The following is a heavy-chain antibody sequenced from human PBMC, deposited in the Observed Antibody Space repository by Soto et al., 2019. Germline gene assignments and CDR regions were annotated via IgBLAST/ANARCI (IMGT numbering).Heavy chain of an antibody. CDR3: AGGSKDSYPGSRIFDF. D-gene: IGHD3-10*01. Sequence: QPGWSLRLSCVASVFTFVSRAMSWVRQAPGEGLEWVSTITDSGGDTKYADSVRGRFTISRDNSKNTLYLQMSSLRAEDSAVYYCAGGSKDSYPGSRIFDFWGRGTLVTVSS. V-gene: IGHV3-23*01. CDR2: ITDSGGDT. J-gene: IGHJ4*02. CDR1: VFTFVSRA.